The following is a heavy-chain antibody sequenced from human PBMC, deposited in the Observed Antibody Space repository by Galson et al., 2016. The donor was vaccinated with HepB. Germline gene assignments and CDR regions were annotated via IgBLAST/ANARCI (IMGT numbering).Heavy chain of an antibody. CDR2: GST. J-gene: IGHJ4*02. Sequence: GSTYYVDSVKGRFTISRDNYKNTLYLQMNSLRAEDTAVYYCARDFDYWGQGTLVTVSS. V-gene: IGHV3-23*01. CDR3: ARDFDY.